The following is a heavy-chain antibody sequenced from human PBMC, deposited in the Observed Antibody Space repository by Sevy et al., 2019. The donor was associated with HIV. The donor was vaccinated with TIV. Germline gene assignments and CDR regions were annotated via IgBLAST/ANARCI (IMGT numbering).Heavy chain of an antibody. Sequence: SGPTLVNPTETLTLTCTVSGFSLSNTRMGVSWIRQPPGKALEWLAHIFSNDEKSYSTSLKSRLTISKDTSKSQVVLTMTNMDPVDTATYYCAHIPSGYYDSSEHSWGQGTLVTVSS. V-gene: IGHV2-26*01. CDR3: AHIPSGYYDSSEHS. J-gene: IGHJ4*02. CDR2: IFSNDEK. CDR1: GFSLSNTRMG. D-gene: IGHD3-22*01.